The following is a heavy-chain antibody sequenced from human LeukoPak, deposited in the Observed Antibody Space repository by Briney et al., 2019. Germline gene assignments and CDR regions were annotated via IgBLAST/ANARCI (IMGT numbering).Heavy chain of an antibody. CDR2: ISSSSSYI. J-gene: IGHJ5*02. Sequence: GGSLRLSCVASVFTFSSYSMNWVRQAPGKGLEWVSSISSSSSYIYYADSVKGRFTISRDNAKNSLYLQMNSLRAEDTAVYYCARLRVPAAMSGYNWLDAWGQGTLVTVSS. D-gene: IGHD2-2*01. CDR3: ARLRVPAAMSGYNWLDA. CDR1: VFTFSSYS. V-gene: IGHV3-21*01.